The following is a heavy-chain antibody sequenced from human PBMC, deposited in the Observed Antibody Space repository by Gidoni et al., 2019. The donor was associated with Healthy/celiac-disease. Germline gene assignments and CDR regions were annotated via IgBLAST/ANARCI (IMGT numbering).Heavy chain of an antibody. Sequence: EVQLLESGGGLVQPGGSLRLSCAASGFTFSSYAMSWVRQAPGKGLEWVSAISGSGGSTYYADSVKGRFTISRDNSKNTLYLQMNSLRAEDTAVYYCAKVKYYYDSSGYPDDYWGQGTLVTVSS. CDR1: GFTFSSYA. V-gene: IGHV3-23*01. J-gene: IGHJ4*02. D-gene: IGHD3-22*01. CDR2: ISGSGGST. CDR3: AKVKYYYDSSGYPDDY.